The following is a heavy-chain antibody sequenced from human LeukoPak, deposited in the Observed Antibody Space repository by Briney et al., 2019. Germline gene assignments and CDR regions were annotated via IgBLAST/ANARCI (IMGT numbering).Heavy chain of an antibody. CDR2: ISYSGST. CDR3: ARVYYYDSSIS. CDR1: GGSISSSSYY. D-gene: IGHD3-22*01. J-gene: IGHJ5*02. Sequence: SETLSLTCTVSGGSISSSSYYWGWIRQPPGKGLEWIGSISYSGSTYYNPSLKSRVTISVDTSKNQFSLKLSSVTAADTAVYYCARVYYYDSSISWGQGTLVTVSS. V-gene: IGHV4-39*07.